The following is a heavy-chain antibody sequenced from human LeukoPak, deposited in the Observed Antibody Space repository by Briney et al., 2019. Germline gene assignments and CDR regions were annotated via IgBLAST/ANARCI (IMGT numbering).Heavy chain of an antibody. J-gene: IGHJ6*02. V-gene: IGHV3-9*01. Sequence: GRSLRLSCAASGFTFDDYAMHGVRQAPGKGLEGVSGISWNSGSIGYADSVKGRFTISRDNAKNSLYLQMNSLRAEDTALYYCAKDTEYCGGDCYSGDGMDVWGQGTTVTVSS. CDR2: ISWNSGSI. D-gene: IGHD2-21*02. CDR3: AKDTEYCGGDCYSGDGMDV. CDR1: GFTFDDYA.